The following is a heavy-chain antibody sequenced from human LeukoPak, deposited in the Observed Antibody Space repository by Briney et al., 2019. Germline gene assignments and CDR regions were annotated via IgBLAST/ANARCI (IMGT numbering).Heavy chain of an antibody. CDR1: GFSFINFW. CDR2: IKQDESEK. D-gene: IGHD1-26*01. Sequence: GGSLALSCQPSGFSFINFWMIGFGQAPGKGLDGVANIKQDESEKYYVDSVKGRFTISRDNAKNSLYLQMNSLRAEDTGVYYCARDLAGSHSAFDYWGQGTLVTVSS. CDR3: ARDLAGSHSAFDY. J-gene: IGHJ4*02. V-gene: IGHV3-7*01.